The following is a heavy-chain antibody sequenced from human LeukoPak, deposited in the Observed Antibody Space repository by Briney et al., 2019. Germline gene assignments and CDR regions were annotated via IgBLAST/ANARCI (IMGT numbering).Heavy chain of an antibody. CDR3: ARQFHRIVGATGLYYFDY. CDR2: IYHSGST. Sequence: SSETLSLTCTVSGGSISSGGYYWSWIRQPPGKGLEWIGYIYHSGSTYYNPSLKSRVTISVDRSKNQFSLKLSSVTAADTAVYYCARQFHRIVGATGLYYFDYWGQGTLVTVSS. V-gene: IGHV4-30-2*01. CDR1: GGSISSGGYY. D-gene: IGHD1-26*01. J-gene: IGHJ4*02.